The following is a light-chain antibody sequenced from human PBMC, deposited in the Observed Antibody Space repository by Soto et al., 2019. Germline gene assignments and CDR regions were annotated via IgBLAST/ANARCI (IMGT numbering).Light chain of an antibody. CDR1: QSVSSN. V-gene: IGKV3-20*01. CDR3: QKFSSYPLT. Sequence: EIVMTQSPATMSLSPGERATLSCRASQSVSSNLAWYQQKHGQAPRLMIYDASSRATGITDRFSGGGSGKDFTLTIRRMEHEDFEVYYCQKFSSYPLTFGGGNTVDIK. J-gene: IGKJ4*01. CDR2: DAS.